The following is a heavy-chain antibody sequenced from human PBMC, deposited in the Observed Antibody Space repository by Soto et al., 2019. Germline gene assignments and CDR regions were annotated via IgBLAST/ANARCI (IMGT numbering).Heavy chain of an antibody. CDR2: ISAYNGNT. D-gene: IGHD6-19*01. V-gene: IGHV1-18*01. Sequence: QVQLVQSGAEVKKPGASVKVSCKASGYTFTSYAISWVRQAPGQGLEWMGWISAYNGNTNNAQKLQGGVPMTTGTATSTAYMGLRSLRSDDTAVYYCARDLAAGNCDYWGQGTLVTVSS. CDR3: ARDLAAGNCDY. CDR1: GYTFTSYA. J-gene: IGHJ4*02.